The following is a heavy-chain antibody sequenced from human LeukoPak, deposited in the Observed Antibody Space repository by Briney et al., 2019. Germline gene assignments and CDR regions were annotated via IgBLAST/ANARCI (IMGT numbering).Heavy chain of an antibody. V-gene: IGHV3-9*01. CDR2: ISWNGGSI. CDR1: GFTFDDYA. CDR3: AKVSGSGSYGPFDY. J-gene: IGHJ4*02. D-gene: IGHD3-10*01. Sequence: PGRSLRLSCAASGFTFDDYAMHWVRQAPGKGLEWVSGISWNGGSIGYADSVKGRFTISRDNAKNSLYLQMNSLRAEDTALYYCAKVSGSGSYGPFDYWGQGTLVTVSS.